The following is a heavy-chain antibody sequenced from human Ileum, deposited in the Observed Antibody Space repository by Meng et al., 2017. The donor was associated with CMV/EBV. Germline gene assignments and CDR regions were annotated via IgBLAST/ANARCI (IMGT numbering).Heavy chain of an antibody. J-gene: IGHJ4*02. CDR1: GDSISGSNTA. CDR3: TSGWGLNY. V-gene: IGHV6-1*01. CDR2: TFYRSKWYY. D-gene: IGHD3-10*01. Sequence: HVQQQQSGPGLGKPPQTLSITCVISGDSISGSNTAWNWLRQSPSTGLEWLGRTFYRSKWYYDYAVSVNSRIAIIPDTSKNQLSLQLNSVTPEDTAVYYCTSGWGLNYWGQGTLVTVSS.